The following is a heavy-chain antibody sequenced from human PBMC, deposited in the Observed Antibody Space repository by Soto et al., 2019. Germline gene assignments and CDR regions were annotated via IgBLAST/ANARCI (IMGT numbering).Heavy chain of an antibody. J-gene: IGHJ4*02. CDR3: ARGGGYDYFDY. CDR2: ISPLENT. V-gene: IGHV4-30-2*06. D-gene: IGHD5-12*01. CDR1: GASISYGGFS. Sequence: PSETLSLTCTVSGASISYGGFSWSWIRQSPGKGLEWIGYISPLENTYSHPSFKSRLTMSIDRRRNQFSLNLSSVTAADMAVYYCARGGGYDYFDYWGQGVLVTVSS.